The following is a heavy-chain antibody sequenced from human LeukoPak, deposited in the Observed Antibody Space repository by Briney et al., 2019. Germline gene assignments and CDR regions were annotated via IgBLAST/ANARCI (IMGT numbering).Heavy chain of an antibody. J-gene: IGHJ5*02. CDR2: IDWDDDK. CDR3: ARIQRPTAGYSYGYRES. V-gene: IGHV2-70*11. D-gene: IGHD5-18*01. CDR1: GFSLSTSGMC. Sequence: SGPTLLKPTQTLTLTCTFSGFSLSTSGMCVSWIRQPPGKALEWLARIDWDDDKYYSTSLKTRLTISKDTSKNQVVLTMTNMDPVDTATYYCARIQRPTAGYSYGYRESWGQGTLVTVSS.